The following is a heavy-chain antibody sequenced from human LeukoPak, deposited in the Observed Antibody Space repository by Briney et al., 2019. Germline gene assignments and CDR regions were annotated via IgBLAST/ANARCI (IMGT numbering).Heavy chain of an antibody. CDR3: ARLEDTAMVTVDY. Sequence: SETLSLTCTVSGGSISSYYWSWLRQPPGKGLEWLGYIYYSGSTNYNPSLKSRVTISVDTSKNQFSLKLSSVTAADTAVYYCARLEDTAMVTVDYWGQGTLVTVSS. CDR2: IYYSGST. CDR1: GGSISSYY. D-gene: IGHD5-18*01. J-gene: IGHJ4*02. V-gene: IGHV4-59*08.